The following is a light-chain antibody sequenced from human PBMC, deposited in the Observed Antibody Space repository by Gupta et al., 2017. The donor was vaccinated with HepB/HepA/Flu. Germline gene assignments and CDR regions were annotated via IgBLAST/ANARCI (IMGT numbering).Light chain of an antibody. V-gene: IGLV2-8*01. CDR3: TSYAGKNTVI. CDR2: EVD. J-gene: IGLJ2*01. CDR1: SSDVGGYEF. Sequence: QSALTQPPSASGSLGQSVTISCTGSSSDVGGYEFVSWYQQHPGKAPKIMIYEVDKRPSGVPHRFSGSKSGNTASLTVSGLQADDEADYYCTSYAGKNTVIFGGGTTLTVL.